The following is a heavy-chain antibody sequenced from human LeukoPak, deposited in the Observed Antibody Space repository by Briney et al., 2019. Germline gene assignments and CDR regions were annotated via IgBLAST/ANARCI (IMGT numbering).Heavy chain of an antibody. D-gene: IGHD3-10*01. Sequence: GGSLRLSCAASGFTFSSYGMHWVRKAPGKGLEWVAVISYDGSNKYYADSVKGRFTISRDNSKNTLYLQMNSLRAVDTAVYYCAKEGGSGSYYYYYYGMDVWGQGTTVTVSS. V-gene: IGHV3-30*18. CDR1: GFTFSSYG. J-gene: IGHJ6*02. CDR2: ISYDGSNK. CDR3: AKEGGSGSYYYYYYGMDV.